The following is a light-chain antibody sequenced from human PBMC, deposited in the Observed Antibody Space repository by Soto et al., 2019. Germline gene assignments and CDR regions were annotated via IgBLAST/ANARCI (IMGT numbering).Light chain of an antibody. CDR2: EGS. J-gene: IGLJ1*01. CDR1: SSDIGSYNR. CDR3: NSYTISGTYV. Sequence: QSVLTQPPSVSGSPGQSVTISCTGTSSDIGSYNRVSWYQQPPGTAPKLIIYEGSIRPSGVPDRFSGSKSGNTASLTISGLQAEDEADYYCNSYTISGTYVFGTGTKLTVL. V-gene: IGLV2-18*02.